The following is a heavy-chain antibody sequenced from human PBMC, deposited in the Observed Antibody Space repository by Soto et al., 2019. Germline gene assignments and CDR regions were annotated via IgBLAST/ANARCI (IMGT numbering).Heavy chain of an antibody. CDR1: GYTFTSYG. V-gene: IGHV1-69*04. CDR2: ISANIGKA. J-gene: IGHJ4*02. D-gene: IGHD3-10*01. Sequence: SVKVSCKASGYTFTSYGISWVRQAPGQGLEWMGRISANIGKANYAQKFQGRVTITADKSTSTAYMELSSLRSEDTAVYYCASGITRGPSDYWGQGTLVTVSS. CDR3: ASGITRGPSDY.